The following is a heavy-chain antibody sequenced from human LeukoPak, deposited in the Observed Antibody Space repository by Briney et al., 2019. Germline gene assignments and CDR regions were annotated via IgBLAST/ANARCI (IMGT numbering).Heavy chain of an antibody. V-gene: IGHV1-69*02. Sequence: SVKVSCKASGGTFSSYTISWVRQAPGQGLEWMRRIIPILGIANYAQKFQGRVTITADKSTSTAYMELSSLRSEDTAVYYCARLVPAATPDSKNRDCWGQGTLVTVSS. D-gene: IGHD2-2*01. CDR3: ARLVPAATPDSKNRDC. CDR1: GGTFSSYT. J-gene: IGHJ4*02. CDR2: IIPILGIA.